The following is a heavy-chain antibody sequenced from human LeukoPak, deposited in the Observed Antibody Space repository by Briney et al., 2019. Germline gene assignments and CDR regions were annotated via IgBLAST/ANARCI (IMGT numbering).Heavy chain of an antibody. Sequence: GGSLRLSCTASGFTFGDYAMSWFRQAPGKGLEWVGFIRSKAYGGTAEYAASVKGRFTISRDDSKSIAYLQMNSPKTEDTAVYYCTRAVVVVAATRFDYWGQGTLVTVSS. CDR1: GFTFGDYA. V-gene: IGHV3-49*03. J-gene: IGHJ4*02. CDR2: IRSKAYGGTA. CDR3: TRAVVVVAATRFDY. D-gene: IGHD2-15*01.